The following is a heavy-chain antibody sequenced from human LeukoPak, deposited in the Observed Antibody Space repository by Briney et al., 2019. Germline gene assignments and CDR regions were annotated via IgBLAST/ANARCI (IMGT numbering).Heavy chain of an antibody. J-gene: IGHJ5*02. CDR1: GGSISSNY. V-gene: IGHV4-59*01. CDR2: IYYSGTT. D-gene: IGHD5/OR15-5a*01. CDR3: ARGPASTRFDP. Sequence: PSETLSLTYTVSGGSISSNYWSWIRQPPGKGLEWIGYIYYSGTTNYNPSLKSRVTMSVDTSKNQFSLKLTSVTAADTAVYYCARGPASTRFDPWGQGTLVTVSS.